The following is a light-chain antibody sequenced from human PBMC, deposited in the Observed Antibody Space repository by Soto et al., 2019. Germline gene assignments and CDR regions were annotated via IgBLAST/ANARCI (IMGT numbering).Light chain of an antibody. V-gene: IGLV2-14*01. CDR3: SSYITSRTWG. J-gene: IGLJ3*02. CDR1: SSDVGNYNY. Sequence: QSALTQPASVSGSPGQSITISCTGTSSDVGNYNYVSWYQHHPGKAPKLMIYEVSYRPSGVSVRFSGSKSGNTASLTISGLQADDEANYYCSSYITSRTWGFGVGTKLTVL. CDR2: EVS.